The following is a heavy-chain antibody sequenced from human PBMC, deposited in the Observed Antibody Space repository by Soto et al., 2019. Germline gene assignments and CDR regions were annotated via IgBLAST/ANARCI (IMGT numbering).Heavy chain of an antibody. J-gene: IGHJ6*02. V-gene: IGHV4-59*01. Sequence: PSETLSLACTVSGCSISSYYWSWIRQPPGKGLEWIGYIYYSGSTNYNPPLKSRVTISVDTSKNQFSLKLSSVTAADTAVYYCARVPPYGSGSYYHYYYYGMDVWGQGTTVTVSS. D-gene: IGHD3-10*01. CDR2: IYYSGST. CDR1: GCSISSYY. CDR3: ARVPPYGSGSYYHYYYYGMDV.